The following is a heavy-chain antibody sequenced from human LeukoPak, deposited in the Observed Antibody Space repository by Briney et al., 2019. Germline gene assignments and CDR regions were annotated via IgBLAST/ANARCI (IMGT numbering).Heavy chain of an antibody. CDR3: ARIGYGDFPTPIDY. Sequence: GGSLRLSCAASGFTFSSYAMSWVRQAPGKGLEWVSYITSSSNTIYYADSVKGRFTIFRDNAKNSLYLQMNSLRNGDTAVYYCARIGYGDFPTPIDYWGQGTLVAVSS. CDR1: GFTFSSYA. D-gene: IGHD4-17*01. V-gene: IGHV3-48*02. CDR2: ITSSSNTI. J-gene: IGHJ4*02.